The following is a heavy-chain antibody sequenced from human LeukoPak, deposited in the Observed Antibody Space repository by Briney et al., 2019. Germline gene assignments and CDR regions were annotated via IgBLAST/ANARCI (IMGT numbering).Heavy chain of an antibody. V-gene: IGHV1-2*02. Sequence: ASVKVSCKASGYTFTGYYMHWVRQAPGQGLEWMGWINPNSGGTNYAQKFQGRVTMTRDTSISTAYMELSSLRSEDTAVYYCARAPEMGGNWGQGTLVTVSS. D-gene: IGHD1-14*01. CDR3: ARAPEMGGN. CDR1: GYTFTGYY. CDR2: INPNSGGT. J-gene: IGHJ4*02.